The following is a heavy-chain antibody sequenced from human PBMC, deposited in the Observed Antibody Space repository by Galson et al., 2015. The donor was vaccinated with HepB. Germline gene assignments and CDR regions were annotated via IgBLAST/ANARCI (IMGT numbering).Heavy chain of an antibody. Sequence: SVKVSCKASGYTFTSYAMHWVRQAPGQRLEWMGWINAGNGNTKYSQKFQGRVTITRDTSASTAYMELSSLRSEDTAVYYCARDLWSSGAAAGTGRFGYWGQGTLVTVSS. V-gene: IGHV1-3*01. CDR2: INAGNGNT. J-gene: IGHJ4*02. D-gene: IGHD6-13*01. CDR1: GYTFTSYA. CDR3: ARDLWSSGAAAGTGRFGY.